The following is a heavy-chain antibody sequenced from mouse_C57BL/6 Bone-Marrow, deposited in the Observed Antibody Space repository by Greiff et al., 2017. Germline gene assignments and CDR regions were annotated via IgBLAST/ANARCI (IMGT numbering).Heavy chain of an antibody. D-gene: IGHD2-4*01. CDR3: ARRGYDSY. J-gene: IGHJ3*01. CDR1: GYTFTSYW. V-gene: IGHV1-50*01. CDR2: IDPSDSYT. Sequence: QVQLQQPGAELVKPGASVKLSCKASGYTFTSYWMQLVKQRPGQGLEWIGEIDPSDSYTNYNQKFKGKATLTVDTSSSTAYMQLSSLTSEDSAVYYCARRGYDSYWGQGTLVTVSA.